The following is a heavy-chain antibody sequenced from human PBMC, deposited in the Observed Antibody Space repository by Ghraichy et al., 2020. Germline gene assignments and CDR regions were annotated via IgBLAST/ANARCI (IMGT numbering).Heavy chain of an antibody. J-gene: IGHJ3*02. D-gene: IGHD2-21*01. CDR1: GFTFSSYS. CDR3: ARTGDCYNSDAFDI. V-gene: IGHV3-21*01. Sequence: GGSLRLSCAASGFTFSSYSMNWVRQAPGKGLEWVSSISSSSSDIYYAYSVKGRFTISSDNAKNSLYLQMNNMRAEYTAVYYCARTGDCYNSDAFDIWGQGTMVTVSS. CDR2: ISSSSSDI.